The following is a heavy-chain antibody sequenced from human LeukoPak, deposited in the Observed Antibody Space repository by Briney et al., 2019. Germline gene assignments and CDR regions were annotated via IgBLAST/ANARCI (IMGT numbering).Heavy chain of an antibody. J-gene: IGHJ5*02. CDR2: IYTSGSI. V-gene: IGHV4-61*02. CDR1: GGSISSGSYY. CDR3: AGGYCSSTSCYPADP. D-gene: IGHD2-2*01. Sequence: PSETLSLTCTVSGGSISSGSYYWSWIRQPAGKGLEWIGRIYTSGSINYNPSLKSRVTISVDTSKNQFPLKLSSVTAADTAVYYCAGGYCSSTSCYPADPWGQGTLVTVSS.